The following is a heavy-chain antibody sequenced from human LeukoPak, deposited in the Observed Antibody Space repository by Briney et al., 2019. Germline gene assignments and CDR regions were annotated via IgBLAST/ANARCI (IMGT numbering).Heavy chain of an antibody. CDR2: IYYSGST. CDR3: ARDQGTYYDILTKVHRNEYWYFDL. J-gene: IGHJ2*01. CDR1: GGSISSNNYY. V-gene: IGHV4-39*07. D-gene: IGHD3-9*01. Sequence: PSETLSLTCTVSGGSISSNNYYWGWIRQPPGKGLEWIGSIYYSGSTNYNPSLKSRVTISVDTSKNQFSLKLSSVTAADTAVYYCARDQGTYYDILTKVHRNEYWYFDLWGRGTLVTVSS.